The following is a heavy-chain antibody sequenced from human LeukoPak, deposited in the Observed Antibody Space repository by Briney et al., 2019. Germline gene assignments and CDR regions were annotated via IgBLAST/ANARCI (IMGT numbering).Heavy chain of an antibody. Sequence: ASVKVSCKASGYTFTDYYMHWVQQAPGQGPEWMGRINPNSGDTNYAQKFQGRVTMTRDTSISTAYMDLSRLRSDDTAVYYCARVPHINCMDVWGQGTTVTVSS. CDR2: INPNSGDT. CDR1: GYTFTDYY. D-gene: IGHD1-1*01. CDR3: ARVPHINCMDV. J-gene: IGHJ6*02. V-gene: IGHV1-2*06.